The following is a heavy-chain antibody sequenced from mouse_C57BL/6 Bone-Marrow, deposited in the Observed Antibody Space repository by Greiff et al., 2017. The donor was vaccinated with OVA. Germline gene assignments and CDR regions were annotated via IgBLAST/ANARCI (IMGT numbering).Heavy chain of an antibody. CDR2: IHPSDSDT. Sequence: QVQLQQPGAELVKPGASVKVSCKASGYTFTSYWMHWVKQRPGQGLEWIGRIHPSDSDTNYNQKFQGKATLTVAKSSSTAYMQLSSLTSEESAVYYCAIGGGSDYRGQGTTLTVSS. CDR1: GYTFTSYW. J-gene: IGHJ2*01. V-gene: IGHV1-74*01. D-gene: IGHD1-1*02. CDR3: AIGGGSDY.